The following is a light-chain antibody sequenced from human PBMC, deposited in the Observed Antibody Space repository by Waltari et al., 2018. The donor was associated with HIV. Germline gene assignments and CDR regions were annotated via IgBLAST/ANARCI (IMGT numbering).Light chain of an antibody. Sequence: DIQMTQSPSSLSASVGDRVTITCRASQNIRSNLNWYQQKPGKPPQLLIYAASSLKNKGPSRFRGSRYGTDCTLTISGLQPEEFATYHCQQSYRSPPKFGQGTNSEIK. CDR3: QQSYRSPPK. V-gene: IGKV1-39*01. CDR1: QNIRSN. J-gene: IGKJ1*01. CDR2: AAS.